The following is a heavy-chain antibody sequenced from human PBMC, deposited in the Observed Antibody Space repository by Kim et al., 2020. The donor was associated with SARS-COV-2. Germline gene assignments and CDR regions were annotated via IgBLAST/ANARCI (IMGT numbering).Heavy chain of an antibody. D-gene: IGHD1-26*01. V-gene: IGHV3-30*16. Sequence: ESAKSGFTSSRDHSKNTLYLQMNSLGAEDTAVYYCATALLLELPTNRRDYWGQGTLVTVSS. CDR3: ATALLLELPTNRRDY. J-gene: IGHJ4*02.